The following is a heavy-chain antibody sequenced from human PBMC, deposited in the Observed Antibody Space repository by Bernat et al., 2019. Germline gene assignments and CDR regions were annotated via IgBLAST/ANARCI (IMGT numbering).Heavy chain of an antibody. Sequence: EVQLLESGGGLVQPGGSLRLSCAASGFTFSSYAMSWVRQAPGKGLAWVSAISGSGGSTYYADSVKGRFTISRDNSKNTLYLQMNSLRAEDTAVYYCAKVTRLWFGEFPYYFDYWGQGTLVTVSS. CDR1: GFTFSSYA. CDR3: AKVTRLWFGEFPYYFDY. D-gene: IGHD3-10*01. J-gene: IGHJ4*02. V-gene: IGHV3-23*01. CDR2: ISGSGGST.